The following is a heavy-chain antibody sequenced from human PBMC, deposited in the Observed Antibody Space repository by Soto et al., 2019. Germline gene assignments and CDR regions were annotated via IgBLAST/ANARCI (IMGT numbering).Heavy chain of an antibody. D-gene: IGHD6-19*01. J-gene: IGHJ4*02. Sequence: ASVKVSCKASGGTFSSYAISWVRQAPGQGLEWMGGIIPIFGTANYAQKFQGRVTITADESTSTAYMELSSLRSEDTAVYYCARAQKAYIAVAGIFYYWGQGTLVTVSS. CDR3: ARAQKAYIAVAGIFYY. CDR2: IIPIFGTA. CDR1: GGTFSSYA. V-gene: IGHV1-69*13.